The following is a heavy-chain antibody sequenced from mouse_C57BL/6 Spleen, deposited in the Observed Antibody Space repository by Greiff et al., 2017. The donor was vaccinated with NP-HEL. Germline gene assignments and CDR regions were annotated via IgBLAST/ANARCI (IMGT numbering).Heavy chain of an antibody. CDR2: IDPSDSYT. CDR3: ASRALGRYFDV. D-gene: IGHD4-1*01. V-gene: IGHV1-50*01. CDR1: GYTFTSYW. J-gene: IGHJ1*03. Sequence: QVHVKQSGAELVKPGASVKLSCKASGYTFTSYWMQWVKQRPGQGLEWIGEIDPSDSYTNYNQKFKGKATLTVDTSSSTAYMQLSSLTSEDSAVYYCASRALGRYFDVWGTGTTVTVSS.